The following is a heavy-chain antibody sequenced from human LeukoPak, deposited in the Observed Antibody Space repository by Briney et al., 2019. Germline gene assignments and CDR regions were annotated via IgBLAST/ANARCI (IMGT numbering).Heavy chain of an antibody. CDR1: GYTFTGYY. CDR2: INPNSGGT. V-gene: IGHV1-2*04. CDR3: ARGHPGSGYGFDI. J-gene: IGHJ3*02. D-gene: IGHD2-15*01. Sequence: ASVKVSCKASGYTFTGYYMHWVRQAPGQGLEWMGWINPNSGGTNYAQKFQGWVTMTRDTSISTAYMELSRLRSDDTAVYYCARGHPGSGYGFDIWGQGTMVTVSS.